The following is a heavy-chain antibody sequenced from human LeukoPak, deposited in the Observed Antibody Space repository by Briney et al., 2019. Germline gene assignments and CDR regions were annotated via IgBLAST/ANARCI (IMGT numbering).Heavy chain of an antibody. CDR1: GFTFSDYY. J-gene: IGHJ4*02. CDR3: ASLYSSGWYRADDY. V-gene: IGHV3-11*01. D-gene: IGHD6-19*01. CDR2: ISSSGSTI. Sequence: GGSLRLSCAASGFTFSDYYMSWIRQAPGKGLEWVSYISSSGSTIYYADSVKGRFTISRDNAKNSLYLQMNSLRAEDTAVYYCASLYSSGWYRADDYWGQGTLVTVSS.